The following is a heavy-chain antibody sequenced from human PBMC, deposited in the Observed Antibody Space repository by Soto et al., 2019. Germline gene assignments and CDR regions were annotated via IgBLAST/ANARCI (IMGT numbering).Heavy chain of an antibody. J-gene: IGHJ6*02. D-gene: IGHD3-10*01. V-gene: IGHV3-15*07. CDR1: GFTFSNAW. CDR2: IKSKTDGGTT. Sequence: GGSLRLSCAASGFTFSNAWMNWVRQAPGKGLEWVGRIKSKTDGGTTDYAAPVKGRFTISRDDSKNTLYLQMNSLKTECTAVYYCTTNLWFGELFLSHSWVEVYYGMDVWGQGTTVTVSS. CDR3: TTNLWFGELFLSHSWVEVYYGMDV.